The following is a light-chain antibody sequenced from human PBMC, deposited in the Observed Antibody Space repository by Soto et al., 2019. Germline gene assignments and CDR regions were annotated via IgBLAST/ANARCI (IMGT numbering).Light chain of an antibody. CDR3: HQYYSQGS. CDR2: AAS. J-gene: IGKJ1*01. V-gene: IGKV1-8*01. Sequence: AIRMTQSPSSFSASTGDRVTITCRASQGISSYLAWYQQKPGKAPKLLIYAASTLQIGVPSRLSGSGSGTAFTLTISCLQSEGFPTYYCHQYYSQGSFGQGTKVEIK. CDR1: QGISSY.